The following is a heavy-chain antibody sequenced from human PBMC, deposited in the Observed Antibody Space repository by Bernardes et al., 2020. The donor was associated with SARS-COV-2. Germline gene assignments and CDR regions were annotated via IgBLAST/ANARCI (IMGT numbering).Heavy chain of an antibody. V-gene: IGHV3-7*04. D-gene: IGHD3-9*01. CDR3: AREHEPTYYTILPDYVGPLRDGVDV. CDR2: INQDGSDK. Sequence: GGSLRLSCAASGFSSTDYWMTWVRQAPGKGLEWVSNINQDGSDKNYVDSVKGRFTISSDNARGSVFLQLNTLRAEDTAIYYCAREHEPTYYTILPDYVGPLRDGVDVWGHGTTVTVSS. J-gene: IGHJ6*01. CDR1: GFSSTDYW.